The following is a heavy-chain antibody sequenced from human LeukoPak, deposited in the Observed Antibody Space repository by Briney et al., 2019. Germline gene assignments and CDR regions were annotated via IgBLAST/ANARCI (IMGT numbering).Heavy chain of an antibody. D-gene: IGHD1-1*01. V-gene: IGHV3-23*01. CDR2: ITDSGGTT. Sequence: GGSLRLSCAASGFTFSSYGMSWVRQAPGKGLEWVSTITDSGGTTFYADSVKGRFTISRDNSENTLSLQMNSLRAEDTAVYYCAKTGPYYFDYWGQGILVTVSS. J-gene: IGHJ4*02. CDR3: AKTGPYYFDY. CDR1: GFTFSSYG.